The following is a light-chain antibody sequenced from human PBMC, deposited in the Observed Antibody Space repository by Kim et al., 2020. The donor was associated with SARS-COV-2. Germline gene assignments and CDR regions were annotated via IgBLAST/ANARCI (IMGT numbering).Light chain of an antibody. J-gene: IGKJ2*01. CDR1: QSVSSSY. Sequence: ETVLTQSPGTLSLSPGEGAILSCRASQSVSSSYLAWYQQKPGQARRLLIYGASSRATGIPDRFIGTGSGTDFTLTISRLEPEDFGVYYCQQYGTSRTFGQGTKLEI. V-gene: IGKV3-20*01. CDR3: QQYGTSRT. CDR2: GAS.